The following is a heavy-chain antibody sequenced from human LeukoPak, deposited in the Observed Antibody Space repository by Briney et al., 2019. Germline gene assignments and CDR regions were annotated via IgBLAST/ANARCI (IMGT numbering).Heavy chain of an antibody. D-gene: IGHD5-24*01. Sequence: GVSVTLSCAASGFTYCDYSMNWVRQAPGQGRDCISWIGIDRGNTNYADTEKGQLTIPEDKDKNKLYLQMSSQRVEYTAVCYWARDYKYAFDNWGQGTLVTVSS. J-gene: IGHJ4*02. CDR3: ARDYKYAFDN. CDR1: GFTYCDYS. V-gene: IGHV3-48*01. CDR2: IGIDRGNT.